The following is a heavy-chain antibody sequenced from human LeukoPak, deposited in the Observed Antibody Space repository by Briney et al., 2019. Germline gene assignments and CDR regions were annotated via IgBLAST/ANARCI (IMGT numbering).Heavy chain of an antibody. D-gene: IGHD2-21*01. Sequence: ASVTLSCKASGYICTAYDLHWVRQAPGLGLEWMGRLIPNSRATNYTQNSQGKVTLTRDTSISTTYMELCRLRPDDTAIYYCARGISGGFDIWGQGTMVTVSS. CDR3: ARGISGGFDI. J-gene: IGHJ3*02. CDR2: LIPNSRAT. V-gene: IGHV1-2*06. CDR1: GYICTAYD.